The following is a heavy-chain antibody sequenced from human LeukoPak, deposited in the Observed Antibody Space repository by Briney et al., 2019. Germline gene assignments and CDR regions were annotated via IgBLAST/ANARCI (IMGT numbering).Heavy chain of an antibody. Sequence: APVKVSCKASGYTFTGYYMHWVRQAPGQGLEWMGWINPNSGGTNYAQKFQGRVTMTRDTSISTAYMELSRLRSDDTAVYYCARGGHCSSTSCYGDFDYWGQGTLVTVSS. D-gene: IGHD2-2*01. V-gene: IGHV1-2*02. CDR3: ARGGHCSSTSCYGDFDY. CDR1: GYTFTGYY. CDR2: INPNSGGT. J-gene: IGHJ4*02.